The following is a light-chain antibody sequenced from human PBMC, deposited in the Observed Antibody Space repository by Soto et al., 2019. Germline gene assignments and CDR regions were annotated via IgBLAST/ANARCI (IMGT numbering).Light chain of an antibody. CDR2: EGT. CDR1: SGDVGSYNL. J-gene: IGLJ3*02. CDR3: CSFAGSYTWV. Sequence: QSVLTQPASVSGSPGQSITISCTGTSGDVGSYNLVSWYQHHPGKAPKLMIYEGTKRPSGVSNRFSGSKSGNTASLTISGLQAEDEADYYCCSFAGSYTWVFGGGTKVTVL. V-gene: IGLV2-23*01.